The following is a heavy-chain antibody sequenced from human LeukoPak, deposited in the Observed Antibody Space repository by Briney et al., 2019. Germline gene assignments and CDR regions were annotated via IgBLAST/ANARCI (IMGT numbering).Heavy chain of an antibody. D-gene: IGHD3-22*01. V-gene: IGHV3-33*01. CDR1: GFTFSSFG. CDR2: IWYDASNK. Sequence: GGSLTLSCAASGFTFSSFGMHWVRQAPGKGLEWVAVIWYDASNKYYADSVKGRFTISRDNSKNTLFLQMNSLRDDDTAVYYCARGPTTMIDYWGQGALVTVSS. CDR3: ARGPTTMIDY. J-gene: IGHJ4*02.